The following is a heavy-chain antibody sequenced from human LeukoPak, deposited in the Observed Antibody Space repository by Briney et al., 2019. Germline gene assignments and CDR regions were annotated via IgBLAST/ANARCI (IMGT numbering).Heavy chain of an antibody. V-gene: IGHV3-11*01. Sequence: GGSLRLSCAASRFTFGDYYMTWISQARGKGLEWVSYISTSGRTIFYADSVKGRFTISRDNAKNSLSLQMNSLRADDTAIYYCAREDGTYWGQGTLVTVSS. CDR2: ISTSGRTI. CDR3: AREDGTY. J-gene: IGHJ4*02. D-gene: IGHD1-1*01. CDR1: RFTFGDYY.